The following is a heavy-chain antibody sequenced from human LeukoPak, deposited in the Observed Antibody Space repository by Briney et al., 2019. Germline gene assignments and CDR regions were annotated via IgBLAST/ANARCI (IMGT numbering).Heavy chain of an antibody. CDR1: GGSISSGNW. CDR2: IYYSGST. J-gene: IGHJ6*03. CDR3: ARVTEYYGSGRRHNYYYYYMDV. Sequence: SGTLSLTCAVSGGSISSGNWWSWVRQPPGKGLEWIGYIYYSGSTNYNPSLKSRVTISVDTSKNHFSLKLRSVTAADTAVYYCARVTEYYGSGRRHNYYYYYMDVWGKGTTVTISS. D-gene: IGHD3-10*01. V-gene: IGHV4-4*02.